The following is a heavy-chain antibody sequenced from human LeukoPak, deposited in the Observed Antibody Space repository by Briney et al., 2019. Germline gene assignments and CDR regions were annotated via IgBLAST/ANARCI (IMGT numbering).Heavy chain of an antibody. CDR3: SGQRGDY. D-gene: IGHD6-25*01. V-gene: IGHV3-53*01. CDR2: ILSGGTT. Sequence: GGSLRPSCAASGFTVSSDFMGWVRQGPGKGLEGFTIILSGGTTYYADTVKDRFTPSRDKSTNILDPQMNSLGTDPTAAFYCSGQRGDYWDQGTLVTVSS. J-gene: IGHJ4*02. CDR1: GFTVSSDF.